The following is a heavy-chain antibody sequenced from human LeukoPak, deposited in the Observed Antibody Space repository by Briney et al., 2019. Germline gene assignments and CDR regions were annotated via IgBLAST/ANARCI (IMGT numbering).Heavy chain of an antibody. CDR1: GGSISSGDYY. CDR2: IYYSGST. D-gene: IGHD3-16*02. CDR3: ARVVAISDYVWGSYRFDY. V-gene: IGHV4-30-4*08. J-gene: IGHJ4*02. Sequence: SQTLSLTCTVSGGSISSGDYYWSWIRQPPGEGLEWIGYIYYSGSTYYNPSLKSRVTISVDTSKNQFSLKLRSVTAADTAVYYCARVVAISDYVWGSYRFDYWGQGTLVNVSS.